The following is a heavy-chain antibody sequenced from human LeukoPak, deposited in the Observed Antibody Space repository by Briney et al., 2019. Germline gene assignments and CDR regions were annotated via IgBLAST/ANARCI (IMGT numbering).Heavy chain of an antibody. CDR3: ARGGAVERYCSSTSCYWVDAFDI. CDR1: GYSFTNYW. J-gene: IGHJ3*02. Sequence: GESLKISCKGSGYSFTNYWISWVRQMPGKGLEWMGRIDPSDSYTNYSPSFQGHVTISADKSISTAYLQWSSLKASDTAMYYCARGGAVERYCSSTSCYWVDAFDIWGQGPMVTVSS. V-gene: IGHV5-10-1*01. CDR2: IDPSDSYT. D-gene: IGHD2-2*01.